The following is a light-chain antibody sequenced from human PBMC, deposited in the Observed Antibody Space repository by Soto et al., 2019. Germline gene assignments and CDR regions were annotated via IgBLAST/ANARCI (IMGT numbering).Light chain of an antibody. CDR3: SSCAGRNNLV. Sequence: QSALTQPPSASGSPGQSVTISCTGTSSDVGACNYVSWFQQHPGKAPKLMIYEVSNRPSGVPDRFSGSKSGSTASLTVSGLQAEDEADYYCSSCAGRNNLVFGGGTKLTVL. CDR1: SSDVGACNY. V-gene: IGLV2-8*01. CDR2: EVS. J-gene: IGLJ2*01.